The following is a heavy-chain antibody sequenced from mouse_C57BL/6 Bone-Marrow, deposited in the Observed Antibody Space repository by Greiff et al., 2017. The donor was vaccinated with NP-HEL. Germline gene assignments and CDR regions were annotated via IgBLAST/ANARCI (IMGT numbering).Heavy chain of an antibody. CDR3: ARSDYYSNYPFAY. D-gene: IGHD2-5*01. Sequence: QVQLKESGAELVRPGTSVKVSCKASGYAFTNYLIEWVKQRPGQGLEWIGVINPGSGGTNYNEKFKGKATLTADKSSSTAYLQLSRLPSADSAVYCCARSDYYSNYPFAYWGQDTLVTVSA. V-gene: IGHV1-54*01. CDR2: INPGSGGT. J-gene: IGHJ3*01. CDR1: GYAFTNYL.